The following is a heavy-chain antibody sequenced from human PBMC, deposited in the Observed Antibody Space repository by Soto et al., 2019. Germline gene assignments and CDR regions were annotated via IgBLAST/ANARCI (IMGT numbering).Heavy chain of an antibody. J-gene: IGHJ4*02. CDR3: ERDARTSGWRSDY. D-gene: IGHD6-19*01. V-gene: IGHV1-69*06. Sequence: SVKVSCKASRGTFSSDAISCVRQAPLQGLEWMGGIIPIFGTTNYAQKFQGRVTITAGKSKRTAYMELSSLRSEDTAVYYCERDARTSGWRSDYWGQGTMVNLSS. CDR2: IIPIFGTT. CDR1: RGTFSSDA.